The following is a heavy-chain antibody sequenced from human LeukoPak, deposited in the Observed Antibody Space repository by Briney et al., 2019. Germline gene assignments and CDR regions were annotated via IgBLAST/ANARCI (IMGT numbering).Heavy chain of an antibody. J-gene: IGHJ4*02. CDR1: GFTFSSYA. V-gene: IGHV3-23*01. Sequence: GGSLRLSCAASGFTFSSYAMSWVRQAPGKGLEWVSAISGSGGSTYYADSVKGRFTISRDNSKNTLYLQMNSLRAEDTAIYYCARVIRAAPGKGYFDYWGQGTQVTVSS. CDR3: ARVIRAAPGKGYFDY. D-gene: IGHD6-13*01. CDR2: ISGSGGST.